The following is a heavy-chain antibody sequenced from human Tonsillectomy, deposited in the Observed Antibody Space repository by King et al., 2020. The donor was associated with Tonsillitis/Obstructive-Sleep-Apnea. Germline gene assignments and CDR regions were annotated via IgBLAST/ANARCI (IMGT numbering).Heavy chain of an antibody. J-gene: IGHJ4*02. CDR3: ARHRGSGNDYGGSFDY. CDR2: IDPSDSYI. V-gene: IGHV5-10-1*03. D-gene: IGHD1-26*01. CDR1: GYSFTDYW. Sequence: VQLVESGAEVKKPGESLRISCKGSGYSFTDYWISWVRQMPGKGLEWMGRIDPSDSYINYSPSFQGHVTISADKSISTAYLQWSSLKASDTAIYYCARHRGSGNDYGGSFDYWGQGTLVTVSP.